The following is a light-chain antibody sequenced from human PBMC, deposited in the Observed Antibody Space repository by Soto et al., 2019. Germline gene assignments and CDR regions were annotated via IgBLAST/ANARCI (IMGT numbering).Light chain of an antibody. CDR2: ATS. CDR3: QEYNSAPLT. J-gene: IGKJ4*01. Sequence: DVQMPQSPSSLSAFVGDRVTITCRASQGIAPYLAWFQQKPGKVPKLLIYATSTLQSGVPSRFSGCGSGTDFTLTTNSLQPEDVGTYYCQEYNSAPLTFGGGTKVEIK. V-gene: IGKV1-27*01. CDR1: QGIAPY.